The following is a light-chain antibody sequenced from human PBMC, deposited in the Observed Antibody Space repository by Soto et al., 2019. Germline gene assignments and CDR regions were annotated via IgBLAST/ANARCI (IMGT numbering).Light chain of an antibody. V-gene: IGKV2D-29*02. CDR2: EVS. Sequence: DVVMTQTPLSLSVAPGQPASISCKSSQSLLHITGETFLFWYLQKPGQSPQLLIYEVSTRVSGVPDRFSASGSGTDLTLEIRRVEPDDVGMYCCMQSTQLPHTFGQGTRLGIE. J-gene: IGKJ5*01. CDR3: MQSTQLPHT. CDR1: QSLLHITGETF.